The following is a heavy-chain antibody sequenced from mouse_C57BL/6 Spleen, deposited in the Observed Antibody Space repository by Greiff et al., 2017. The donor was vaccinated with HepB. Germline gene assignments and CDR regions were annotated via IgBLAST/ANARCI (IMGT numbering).Heavy chain of an antibody. CDR3: ARERLSRGFAY. Sequence: DVKLQESGPGLVKPSQSLSLTCSVTGYSITSGYYWNWIRQFPGNKLEWMGYISYDGSNNYNPSLKNRISITRDTSKNQFFLKLNSVTTEDTATYYCARERLSRGFAYWGQGTLVTVSA. D-gene: IGHD1-1*02. CDR1: GYSITSGYY. V-gene: IGHV3-6*01. CDR2: ISYDGSN. J-gene: IGHJ3*01.